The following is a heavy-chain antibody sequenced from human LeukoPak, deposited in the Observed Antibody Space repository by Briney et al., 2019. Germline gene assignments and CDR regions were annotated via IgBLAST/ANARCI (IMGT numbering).Heavy chain of an antibody. Sequence: DSVKVSCKASGYTFIGYYMHWVRQAPGQGLEWMGWINPNSGGTNYAQKFQGRVTMTRDTSISTAYMELTRLTSDDTAVYYCARQYTGSYYMDSWGQGTLVTVSS. J-gene: IGHJ4*02. CDR2: INPNSGGT. V-gene: IGHV1-2*02. CDR1: GYTFIGYY. CDR3: ARQYTGSYYMDS. D-gene: IGHD1-26*01.